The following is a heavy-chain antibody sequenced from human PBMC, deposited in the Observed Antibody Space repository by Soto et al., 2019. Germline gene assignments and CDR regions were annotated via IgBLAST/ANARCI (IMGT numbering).Heavy chain of an antibody. CDR1: VLTFSCLG. D-gene: IGHD4-4*01. J-gene: IGHJ3*01. CDR3: AKQHSDLVIGAFDV. V-gene: IGHV3-30*18. CDR2: ISYDGTYQ. Sequence: PGGPLSVACATSVLTFSCLGIPPVGQAPGKGLDWVAVISYDGTYQYYDDSVKGRFTISRDNFGNTVALQMNSLRPEDTAVYYRAKQHSDLVIGAFDVWGPGAVVTVSS.